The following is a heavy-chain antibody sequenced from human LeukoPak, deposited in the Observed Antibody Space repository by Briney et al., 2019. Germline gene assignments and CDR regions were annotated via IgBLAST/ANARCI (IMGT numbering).Heavy chain of an antibody. J-gene: IGHJ4*02. V-gene: IGHV1-69*05. Sequence: GSSVKVACKACGDTFSRYAISWVRQPPGQGLEWMGGIIPIFGTAHYAQKFQGRVTITTDESTSTAYMELSSLRSEDTAVYYCARQQQLVREFDYWGQGSQVTVSS. D-gene: IGHD6-13*01. CDR3: ARQQQLVREFDY. CDR2: IIPIFGTA. CDR1: GDTFSRYA.